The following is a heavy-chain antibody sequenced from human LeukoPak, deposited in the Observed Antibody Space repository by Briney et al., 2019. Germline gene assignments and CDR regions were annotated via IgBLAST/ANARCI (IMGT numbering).Heavy chain of an antibody. V-gene: IGHV4-59*01. J-gene: IGHJ4*02. D-gene: IGHD3-22*01. Sequence: SETLSLTCTVSGGSISDYYWTWIRQPPGKGLEWIGHIYYSGNTIYNPSLTSRVTISVDTSKNQFSLKLSSVTAADTAVYFCAREYHYYDSSGYYYAYFDYWGQGTLVTVSS. CDR3: AREYHYYDSSGYYYAYFDY. CDR1: GGSISDYY. CDR2: IYYSGNT.